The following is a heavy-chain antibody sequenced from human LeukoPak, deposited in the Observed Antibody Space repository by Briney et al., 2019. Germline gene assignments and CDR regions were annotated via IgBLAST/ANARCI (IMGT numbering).Heavy chain of an antibody. CDR3: ARMALATVVIYYFDY. CDR2: INHSGST. J-gene: IGHJ4*02. Sequence: SETLSLTCAVYGGSFSGYYWSWIRQPPGKGLEWIGEINHSGSTNYNPSLKSRVTISVDTSKNQFSLKLRSVTAADAAVYYCARMALATVVIYYFDYWGQGTLVTVSS. CDR1: GGSFSGYY. V-gene: IGHV4-34*01. D-gene: IGHD4-23*01.